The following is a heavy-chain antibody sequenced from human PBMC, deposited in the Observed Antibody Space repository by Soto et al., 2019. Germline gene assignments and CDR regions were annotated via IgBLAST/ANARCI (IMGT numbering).Heavy chain of an antibody. V-gene: IGHV4-31*03. Sequence: PSETLSLTCTVSGGSISSGGYYWSWIRQHPGKGLEWIGYIYYSGSTYYNPSLKSRVTISVDTSKNQFSLKLSSVTAADTAVYYCADYSVGEVSTPFDYWGQGTLVTVSS. CDR1: GGSISSGGYY. D-gene: IGHD3-16*02. J-gene: IGHJ4*02. CDR3: ADYSVGEVSTPFDY. CDR2: IYYSGST.